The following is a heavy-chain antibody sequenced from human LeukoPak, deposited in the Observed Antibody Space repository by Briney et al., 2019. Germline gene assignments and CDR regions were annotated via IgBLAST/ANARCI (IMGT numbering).Heavy chain of an antibody. CDR2: ISYDGSNK. D-gene: IGHD3-3*01. V-gene: IGHV3-30*03. CDR1: GFTFSNYG. J-gene: IGHJ4*02. CDR3: ARDKNRVTIFAVAVDY. Sequence: GRSLRLSCAASGFTFSNYGMHWVHQAPGKGLEWVAVISYDGSNKYYADSVKGRFTISRDNSKNTLYLQMNSLRAEDTAVYYCARDKNRVTIFAVAVDYWGQGTLVTVSS.